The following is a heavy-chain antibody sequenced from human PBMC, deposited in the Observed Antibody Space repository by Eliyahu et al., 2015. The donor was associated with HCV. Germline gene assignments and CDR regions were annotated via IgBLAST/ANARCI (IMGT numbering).Heavy chain of an antibody. V-gene: IGHV4-59*01. CDR2: IYYSGST. Sequence: QVQLQESGPGLVKPSETLSLTCSVSGDSINGYYWTWIRQPPGKGLEWIGYIYYSGSTNYNPSLKSRVTMSVDTSKNQFSLKLTSVTAADTAVYYCARVYNGYNLRWFDPWGQGTLVTVSS. J-gene: IGHJ5*02. CDR3: ARVYNGYNLRWFDP. D-gene: IGHD5-24*01. CDR1: GDSINGYY.